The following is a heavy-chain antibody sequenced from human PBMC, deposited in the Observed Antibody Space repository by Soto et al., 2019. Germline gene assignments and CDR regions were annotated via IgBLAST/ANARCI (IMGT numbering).Heavy chain of an antibody. CDR2: IYYSGST. V-gene: IGHV4-39*01. J-gene: IGHJ4*02. D-gene: IGHD3-10*01. CDR1: GGSISSSSYY. Sequence: LLQASETLSLTCTVSGGSISSSSYYWGWIRQPPGKGLEWIGSIYYSGSTYYNPSLKSRVTISVDTSKNQFSLKLSSVTAADTAVYYCARRGNRFGELFDYWGQGTLVTVSS. CDR3: ARRGNRFGELFDY.